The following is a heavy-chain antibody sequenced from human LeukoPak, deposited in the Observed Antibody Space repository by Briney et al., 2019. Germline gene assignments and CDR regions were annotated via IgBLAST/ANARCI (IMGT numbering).Heavy chain of an antibody. V-gene: IGHV3-33*01. CDR2: IWYDGSNG. D-gene: IGHD6-13*01. CDR3: ARPPQQRVWFFDD. J-gene: IGHJ4*02. CDR1: GFSFSSYG. Sequence: GGSLRLSRAASGFSFSSYGMHWVRQAPGKGLEWVAAIWYDGSNGYYEDSVKGRFTISRDNSKNTVYLQMDSLRVEDTAVYYCARPPQQRVWFFDDWGQGTLVTVSS.